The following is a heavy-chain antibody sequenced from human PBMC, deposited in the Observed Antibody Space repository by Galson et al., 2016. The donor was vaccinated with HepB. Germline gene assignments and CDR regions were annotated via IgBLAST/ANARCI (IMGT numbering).Heavy chain of an antibody. V-gene: IGHV2-5*02. CDR1: GFSLSTSGVG. D-gene: IGHD6-13*01. Sequence: PALVKPTQTLTLTCTFSGFSLSTSGVGVGWIRQPPGKALEWLALIYWDDDKRYSPSLKSRLTITKDTSKNQVVLTMTNMDPVDTATYYCAHGYSSSSENSYYYGMDVWGQGTTVTVSS. CDR2: IYWDDDK. CDR3: AHGYSSSSENSYYYGMDV. J-gene: IGHJ6*02.